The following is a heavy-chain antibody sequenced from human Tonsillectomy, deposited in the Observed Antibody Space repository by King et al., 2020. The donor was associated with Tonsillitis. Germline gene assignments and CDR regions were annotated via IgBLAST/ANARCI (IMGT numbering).Heavy chain of an antibody. CDR1: GFTFRSNV. CDR2: ISPDGVNT. D-gene: IGHD1-26*01. V-gene: IGHV3-64D*08. CDR3: VKDLSETYSFDY. Sequence: VQLVESGGGLVQPGGSLRLSCSASGFTFRSNVMHWVRQAPGKGLEYVSTISPDGVNTHYPDPVKGRFTISRDNARNTLYLQMNSLRTEDTAVYYCVKDLSETYSFDYWGQGTLVTVSS. J-gene: IGHJ4*02.